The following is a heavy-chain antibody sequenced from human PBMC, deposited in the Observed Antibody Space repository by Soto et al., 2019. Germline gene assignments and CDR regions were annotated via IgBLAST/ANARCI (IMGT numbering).Heavy chain of an antibody. CDR1: GDSVSSNSAA. V-gene: IGHV6-1*01. CDR3: AGTTSHHSLYMDV. J-gene: IGHJ6*03. D-gene: IGHD1-7*01. Sequence: SQTLSLTCVISGDSVSSNSAAWNWIRLSPSRGLEWLARTYYRSRWYNDYAVSVRSRITVNPDTSKNQCSLQLTSVTPEDTAVYYCAGTTSHHSLYMDVWGKGATVTVSS. CDR2: TYYRSRWYN.